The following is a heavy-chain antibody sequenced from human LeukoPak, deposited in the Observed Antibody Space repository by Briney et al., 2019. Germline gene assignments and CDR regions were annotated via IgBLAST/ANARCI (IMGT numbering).Heavy chain of an antibody. CDR1: GGSISSSSYY. Sequence: SETLSLTCTVSGGSISSSSYYWGWIRQPPGKGLEWIGSIYYSGSTYYNPSLKSRVTISVDTSKNQFSLKLSSVTAVDTAVYYCARKENVYYYFDYWGQGTLVTVSS. V-gene: IGHV4-39*07. J-gene: IGHJ4*02. CDR2: IYYSGST. CDR3: ARKENVYYYFDY. D-gene: IGHD3-10*01.